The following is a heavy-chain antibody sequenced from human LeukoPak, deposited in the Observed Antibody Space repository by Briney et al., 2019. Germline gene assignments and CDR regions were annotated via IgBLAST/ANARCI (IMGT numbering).Heavy chain of an antibody. CDR2: IRAYNGSP. Sequence: ASVRVSSKASGYTFTNNGINWVRQAPGQGVERMGWIRAYNGSPLYTQKLQGRDTITTDTSTSTAYMEMRRVRSDETAVYYSEIIRCNSTSCYCNSFYPLVQGALVTVSS. CDR3: EIIRCNSTSCYCNSFYP. J-gene: IGHJ5*02. V-gene: IGHV1-18*01. D-gene: IGHD2-2*01. CDR1: GYTFTNNG.